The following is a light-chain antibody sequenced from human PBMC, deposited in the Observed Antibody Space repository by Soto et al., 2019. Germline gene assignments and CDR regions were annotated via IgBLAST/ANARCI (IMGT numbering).Light chain of an antibody. CDR3: AAWDDSLSGFYV. V-gene: IGLV1-47*01. Sequence: QSVLTQPPSASGTPGQRITISCSGSSSDIGTNYVYWYQQLPGTAPKLLIYRNNQRPSGVPDRFSGSKSGTSASLAISGLRSEDEADYHCAAWDDSLSGFYVFGTGTQLTVL. CDR1: SSDIGTNY. CDR2: RNN. J-gene: IGLJ1*01.